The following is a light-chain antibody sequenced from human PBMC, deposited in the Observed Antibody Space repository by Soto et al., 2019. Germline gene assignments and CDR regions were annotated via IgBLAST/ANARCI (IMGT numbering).Light chain of an antibody. CDR1: QSISSF. J-gene: IGKJ5*01. V-gene: IGKV1-39*01. CDR3: QQYGGAPST. CDR2: AAS. Sequence: EIQMTQSPSSLSASVGDRVTITCRASQSISSFLTWYQQKAGKAPKLLIYAASSLQSGVPSRFSGSGSGTDFTLTISRLEPEDFAVYYCQQYGGAPSTFGQGTRLEIK.